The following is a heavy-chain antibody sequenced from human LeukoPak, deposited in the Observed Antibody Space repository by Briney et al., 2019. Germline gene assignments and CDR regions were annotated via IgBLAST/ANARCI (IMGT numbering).Heavy chain of an antibody. Sequence: PSETLSLTCAVYGGSFSGYYWSWIRQPPGKGLEWIGEINHSGSTNYNPSLKSRVTISVDTSKNQFSLKLSTVTAADTAVYYCASTYAYGRGMDVWGQGTTVTVSS. CDR3: ASTYAYGRGMDV. V-gene: IGHV4-34*01. CDR2: INHSGST. D-gene: IGHD3-16*01. CDR1: GGSFSGYY. J-gene: IGHJ6*02.